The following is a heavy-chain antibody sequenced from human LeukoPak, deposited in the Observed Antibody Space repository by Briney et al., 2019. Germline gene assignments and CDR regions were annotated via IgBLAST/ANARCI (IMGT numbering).Heavy chain of an antibody. V-gene: IGHV5-51*01. Sequence: GESLKISCKGSGYSFTSYWIGWVRQMPGKGLEWMGIIYPGDSDTRYSPSSQGQVTISADKSISTAYLQWSSLKASDTAMYYCARGLGRSFYYYYMDVWGKGTTVTVSS. J-gene: IGHJ6*03. CDR3: ARGLGRSFYYYYMDV. D-gene: IGHD1-26*01. CDR1: GYSFTSYW. CDR2: IYPGDSDT.